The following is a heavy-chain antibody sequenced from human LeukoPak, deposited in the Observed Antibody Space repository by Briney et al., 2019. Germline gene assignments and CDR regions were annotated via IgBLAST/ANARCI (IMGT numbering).Heavy chain of an antibody. CDR3: ARGPYRYYYYYMDV. Sequence: SETLSLTCTVSGGSISSGSYYWSWIRQPAGKGREWIGRIYTSGSTNYNPSLKSRVTISVDTSKNQFSLKLSSVTAADTAVYYCARGPYRYYYYYMDVWGKGTTVTVSS. V-gene: IGHV4-61*02. CDR1: GGSISSGSYY. CDR2: IYTSGST. J-gene: IGHJ6*03. D-gene: IGHD3-16*02.